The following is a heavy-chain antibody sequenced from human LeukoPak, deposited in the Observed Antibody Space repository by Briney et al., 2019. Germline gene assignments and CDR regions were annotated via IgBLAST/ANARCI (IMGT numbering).Heavy chain of an antibody. D-gene: IGHD4-17*01. J-gene: IGHJ4*02. V-gene: IGHV1-2*02. CDR3: ARRAAVPVTTPYYFDY. Sequence: ASVKVSCKASGYTFTGYYMHWVRQAPGQGLEWMGWINPNSGGTNYAQKFQGRVTMTRDTSISTAYMELSRLRSDDTAVYYCARRAAVPVTTPYYFDYWGQGTLVTVSS. CDR1: GYTFTGYY. CDR2: INPNSGGT.